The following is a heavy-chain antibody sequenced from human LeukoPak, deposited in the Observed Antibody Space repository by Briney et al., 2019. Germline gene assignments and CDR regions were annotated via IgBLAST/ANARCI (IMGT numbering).Heavy chain of an antibody. CDR2: IIPIFDTA. D-gene: IGHD3-22*01. J-gene: IGHJ4*02. CDR1: GGTFSSYA. Sequence: ASVKVSCKASGGTFSSYAISWVRQAPGQGLEWMGGIIPIFDTANYAQKFQGRVTITADESTSTAYMELSSLRSEDTAVYYCARMGYYYDSSGYPDYWGQGTLVTVSS. CDR3: ARMGYYYDSSGYPDY. V-gene: IGHV1-69*13.